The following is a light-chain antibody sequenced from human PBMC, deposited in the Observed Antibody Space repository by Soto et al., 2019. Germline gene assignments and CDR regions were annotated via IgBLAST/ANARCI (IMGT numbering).Light chain of an antibody. CDR2: GAS. CDR3: ERYGSLPWT. Sequence: EIGWRQSPATLSLSPGERAILSCRASQSVSSSYLAWYQQKPGQAPRHHIYGASSRATGIPDRFRGSESGTDFTLTISRMEPGDFAVYCCERYGSLPWTFGKETKVDIK. CDR1: QSVSSSY. V-gene: IGKV3-20*01. J-gene: IGKJ1*01.